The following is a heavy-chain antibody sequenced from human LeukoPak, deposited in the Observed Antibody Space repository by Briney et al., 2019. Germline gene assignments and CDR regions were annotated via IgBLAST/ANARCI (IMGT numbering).Heavy chain of an antibody. D-gene: IGHD2-2*01. CDR3: ARVGYCSSTSCLDY. CDR1: GGSFSGYY. CDR2: INHSGST. V-gene: IGHV4-34*01. Sequence: SETLSLTCAVYGGSFSGYYWSWIRQPPGKGLEWIGEINHSGSTNYNPSLKSRVTISVDTSKNQFSLKLSSVTAADTAVYYCARVGYCSSTSCLDYWGQGTLVTVSP. J-gene: IGHJ4*02.